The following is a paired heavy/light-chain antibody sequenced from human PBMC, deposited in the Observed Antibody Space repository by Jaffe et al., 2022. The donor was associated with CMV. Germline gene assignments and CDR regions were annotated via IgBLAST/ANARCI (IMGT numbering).Heavy chain of an antibody. D-gene: IGHD3-9*01. V-gene: IGHV5-51*01. CDR2: IYPGDSDT. J-gene: IGHJ6*03. CDR3: ARTLYYDILTGYYWPGYYYMDV. CDR1: GYSFTSYW. Sequence: EVQLVQSGAEVKKPGESLKISCKGSGYSFTSYWIGWVRQMPGKGLEWMGIIYPGDSDTRYSPSFQGQVTISADKSISTAYLQWSSLKASDTAMYYCARTLYYDILTGYYWPGYYYMDVWGKGTTVTVSS.
Light chain of an antibody. CDR2: KAS. Sequence: DIQMTQSPSTLSASVGDRVTITCRASQSISSWLAWYQQKPGKAPKLLIYKASSLESGVPSRFSGSGSGTEFTLTISSLQPDDFATYYCQQYNSYTFTFGPGTKVDIK. CDR3: QQYNSYTFT. V-gene: IGKV1-5*03. J-gene: IGKJ3*01. CDR1: QSISSW.